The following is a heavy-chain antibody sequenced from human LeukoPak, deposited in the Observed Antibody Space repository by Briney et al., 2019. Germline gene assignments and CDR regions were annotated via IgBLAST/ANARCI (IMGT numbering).Heavy chain of an antibody. D-gene: IGHD3-22*01. CDR3: ARDQGRKAAWYYYDSSGHPGAFDI. CDR2: ISSSSSYI. J-gene: IGHJ3*02. Sequence: PGGSLRLSCAASGFTFSSYSMNWVRQAPGKGLEWVSSISSSSSYIYYADSVKGRFTISGDNAKNSLYLQMNSLRAEDTAVYYCARDQGRKAAWYYYDSSGHPGAFDIWGQGTMVTVSS. CDR1: GFTFSSYS. V-gene: IGHV3-21*01.